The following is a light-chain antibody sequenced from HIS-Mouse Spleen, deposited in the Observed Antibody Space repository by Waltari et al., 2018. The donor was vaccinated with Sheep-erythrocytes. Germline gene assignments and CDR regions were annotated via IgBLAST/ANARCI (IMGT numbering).Light chain of an antibody. Sequence: DIQMTQSPSTLSASVGDRVTITCRASQSISSWLAWYQQKPGKAPKLLIYKASSLESWVPSRFSGSGSGTEFTLTISILQPDDFATYNCHKNNSYTLTLDGGTKGEIK. CDR3: HKNNSYTLT. J-gene: IGKJ4*01. CDR2: KAS. CDR1: QSISSW. V-gene: IGKV1-5*03.